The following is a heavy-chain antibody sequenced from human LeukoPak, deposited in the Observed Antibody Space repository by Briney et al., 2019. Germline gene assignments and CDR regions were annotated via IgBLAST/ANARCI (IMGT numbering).Heavy chain of an antibody. Sequence: ASVKVSCKASGFTFTSYYMHWVRQAPGQGLEWMGMINPGDGSTTYAQRFQGSVTMTRNTSISTAYMELSSLRSEDTAVYYCARDGSSSGFDYWGQGTLVTVSS. J-gene: IGHJ4*02. CDR3: ARDGSSSGFDY. D-gene: IGHD6-6*01. V-gene: IGHV1-46*01. CDR1: GFTFTSYY. CDR2: INPGDGST.